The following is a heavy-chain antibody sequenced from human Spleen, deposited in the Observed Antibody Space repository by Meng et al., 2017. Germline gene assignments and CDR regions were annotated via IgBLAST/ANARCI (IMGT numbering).Heavy chain of an antibody. CDR2: INHGGST. V-gene: IGHV4-34*01. J-gene: IGHJ6*02. Sequence: QVQVQQWGAGLFKPSETLSLICAVYGGSFSNDYWNWIRQPPGKGLEWIGEINHGGSTNYTPSLKSRVTISVDASKNQFSLKLRSVTAADTAVYYCARGRATNYYGSGSDYKRYYHGMDVWGQGTTVTVSS. CDR1: GGSFSNDY. CDR3: ARGRATNYYGSGSDYKRYYHGMDV. D-gene: IGHD3-10*01.